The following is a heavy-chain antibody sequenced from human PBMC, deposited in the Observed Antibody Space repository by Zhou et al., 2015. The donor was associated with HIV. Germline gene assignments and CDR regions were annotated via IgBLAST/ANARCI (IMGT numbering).Heavy chain of an antibody. CDR3: AKGKQQWLIQDH. Sequence: QVQLVQSGAEVKKPGTSVNISCKASGYSFTLYGITWVRQAPGQGLEWMGWINPYNGYTNFAQKFQGRITMKTDTSATTAHMVLRNLRSDDTAVYYCAKGKQQWLIQDHWGQGTLVIVSS. J-gene: IGHJ4*02. CDR1: GYSFTLYG. D-gene: IGHD6-19*01. V-gene: IGHV1-18*01. CDR2: INPYNGYT.